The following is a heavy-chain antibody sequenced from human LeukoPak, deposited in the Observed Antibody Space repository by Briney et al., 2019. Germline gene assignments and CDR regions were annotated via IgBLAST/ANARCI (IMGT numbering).Heavy chain of an antibody. CDR2: IRSKAYGGTT. D-gene: IGHD2-2*01. Sequence: PGGSLRLSCTASGFTFGDYAVSWFRQAPGKGLEWVGFIRSKAYGGTTEYAASVKGRFTISRDDSKSIAYLQMNSLKTEDTAVYYCTRDLVVVPAATPMDVWGQGTTVTVSS. CDR1: GFTFGDYA. J-gene: IGHJ6*02. CDR3: TRDLVVVPAATPMDV. V-gene: IGHV3-49*03.